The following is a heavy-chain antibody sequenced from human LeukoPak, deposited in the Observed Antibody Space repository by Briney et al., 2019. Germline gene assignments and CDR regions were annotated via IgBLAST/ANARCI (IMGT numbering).Heavy chain of an antibody. CDR1: GFTFDDYA. V-gene: IGHV3-43*02. D-gene: IGHD3-10*01. Sequence: PGGSQRLSCAASGFTFDDYAMHWVRQAPGKGLEWVSLISGDGGSTYYADSVKGRFTISRDNSKNSLYLQMNSLRTEDTALYYCAKVYYGSGSYYALNDAFDIWGQGTMVTVSS. J-gene: IGHJ3*02. CDR3: AKVYYGSGSYYALNDAFDI. CDR2: ISGDGGST.